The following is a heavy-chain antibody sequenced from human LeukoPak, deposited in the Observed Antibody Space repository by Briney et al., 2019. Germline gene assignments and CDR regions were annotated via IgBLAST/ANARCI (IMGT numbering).Heavy chain of an antibody. CDR2: MYYSGTT. V-gene: IGHV4-39*01. J-gene: IGHJ4*02. Sequence: SETLSLTCTVSGGSISIGSYYWGWSRQPPRKGLEWIASMYYSGTTFYSPSLKSRVTISVDTSKNQLSLKLGSVTAADTAVYYCARHPPRDGSAFDYWGQGTLVTVSS. CDR3: ARHPPRDGSAFDY. CDR1: GGSISIGSYY.